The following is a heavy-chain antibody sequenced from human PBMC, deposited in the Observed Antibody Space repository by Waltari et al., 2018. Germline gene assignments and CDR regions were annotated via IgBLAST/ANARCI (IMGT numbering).Heavy chain of an antibody. V-gene: IGHV3-23*03. CDR3: ARGLGGELFLLDY. J-gene: IGHJ4*02. CDR1: GFIFSSYP. Sequence: EVQLLESGGGLVQPGGSLRLSCAASGFIFSSYPMNWVRQAPGKRREWVSVCHGGGNTGYSQKFQGIVTITRNTSISTVYMELSSLRSEDTAVYYCARGLGGELFLLDYWGQGTLVTVSS. CDR2: CHGGGNT. D-gene: IGHD1-26*01.